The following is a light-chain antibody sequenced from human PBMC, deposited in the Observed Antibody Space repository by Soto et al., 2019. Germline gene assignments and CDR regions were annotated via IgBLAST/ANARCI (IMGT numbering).Light chain of an antibody. V-gene: IGLV2-14*01. J-gene: IGLJ1*01. CDR3: SSYTSSTTRV. CDR1: SSDVGDYNY. CDR2: DVS. Sequence: QSALTQPASVSGSPGQSITISCTGTSSDVGDYNYVSWYQQHPGKAPKLMIYDVSNRPSGVSNRFSGSKSSSTASLTISGLQAEDEADYYCSSYTSSTTRVFGTGTKLTVL.